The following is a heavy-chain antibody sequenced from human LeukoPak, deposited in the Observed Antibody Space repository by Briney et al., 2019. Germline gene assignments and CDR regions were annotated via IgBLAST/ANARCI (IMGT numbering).Heavy chain of an antibody. D-gene: IGHD3-22*01. CDR2: VDPEDGET. Sequence: GASVKVSCKASGYTFTDYYMHWVQQAPGKGLEWMGRVDPEDGETIYAEKFQGRVTITADTSTDTAYMELSSLRSEDTAVYYCAKNHYYDSSGYSAWGQGTLVTVSS. V-gene: IGHV1-69-2*01. J-gene: IGHJ5*02. CDR3: AKNHYYDSSGYSA. CDR1: GYTFTDYY.